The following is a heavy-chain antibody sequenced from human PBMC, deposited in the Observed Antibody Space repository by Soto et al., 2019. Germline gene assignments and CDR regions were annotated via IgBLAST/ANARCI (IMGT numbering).Heavy chain of an antibody. V-gene: IGHV4-30-4*01. CDR3: ARWRYGGNEYYFDY. Sequence: PSETLSLTCTVSGGSISSGDYYWSWIRQPPGKGLEWIVYIYYSGSTYYNPSLKSRVTISVDTSKNQFSLKLSSVTAADTAVYYCARWRYGGNEYYFDYWGQGTLVTVSS. CDR1: GGSISSGDYY. CDR2: IYYSGST. D-gene: IGHD2-15*01. J-gene: IGHJ4*02.